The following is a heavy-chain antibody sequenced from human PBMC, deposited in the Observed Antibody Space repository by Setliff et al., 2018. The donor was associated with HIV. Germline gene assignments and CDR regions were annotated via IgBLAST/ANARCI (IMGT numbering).Heavy chain of an antibody. J-gene: IGHJ5*02. D-gene: IGHD3-16*02. Sequence: GASVKVSCKASGYSFTSHSMHWVRQAPGQRLEWMGWINTGNGNTKYSQKFQDRVTITRDTSANTGYLEVTGLRFEDTAVYYCARDRVPKRGHSYREPDFDPWGQGTLVTAPQ. CDR2: INTGNGNT. CDR3: ARDRVPKRGHSYREPDFDP. CDR1: GYSFTSHS. V-gene: IGHV1-3*04.